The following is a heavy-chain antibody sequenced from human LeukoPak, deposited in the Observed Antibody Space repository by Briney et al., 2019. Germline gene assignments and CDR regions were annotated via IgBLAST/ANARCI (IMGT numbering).Heavy chain of an antibody. D-gene: IGHD3-16*02. CDR1: GFTFSSYA. J-gene: IGHJ4*02. CDR3: VKGGGGTYRFDY. CDR2: ISFDGSNT. Sequence: GGSLRLSCAASGFTFSSYAMHWVRQAPGKGLEWVALISFDGSNTYYADSVKGRFTISRDNSKNALYLQMNSLRVEDTAVFYCVKGGGGTYRFDYWGQGTLVTVSS. V-gene: IGHV3-30*04.